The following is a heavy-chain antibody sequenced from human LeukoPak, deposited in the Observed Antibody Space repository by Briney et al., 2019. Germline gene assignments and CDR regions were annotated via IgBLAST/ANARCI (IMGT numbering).Heavy chain of an antibody. V-gene: IGHV3-23*01. J-gene: IGHJ3*01. CDR3: AGKERNSAFLA. Sequence: GGSLRLSCAASGFNFNNEPMTWARQAPGKGLEWVSSITIVAGGPYYADSVKGRFTISRDKSKNTLYLQMNSLTVEDTATYFCAGKERNSAFLAWGQGTVVTVSS. CDR2: ITIVAGGP. CDR1: GFNFNNEP. D-gene: IGHD3-3*02.